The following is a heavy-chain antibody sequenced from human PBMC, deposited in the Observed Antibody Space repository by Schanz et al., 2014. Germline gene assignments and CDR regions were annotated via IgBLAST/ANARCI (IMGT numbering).Heavy chain of an antibody. CDR3: ARANYRRKINFDY. CDR1: GFTFSTYA. Sequence: EVQLVESGGGLVQPGGSLRLSCAASGFTFSTYAMSWVRQAPGKGLEWVSGISGSGGSTYYADSVKGRFTISRDNSKNTLYLQMNSLRAGDTAVYYCARANYRRKINFDYWGRGTLVTVSS. V-gene: IGHV3-23*04. D-gene: IGHD3-10*01. J-gene: IGHJ4*02. CDR2: ISGSGGST.